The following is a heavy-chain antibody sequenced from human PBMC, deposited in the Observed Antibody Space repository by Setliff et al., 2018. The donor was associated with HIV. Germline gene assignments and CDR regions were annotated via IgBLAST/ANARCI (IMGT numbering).Heavy chain of an antibody. CDR1: GGSISSYY. V-gene: IGHV4-59*08. J-gene: IGHJ4*02. CDR2: IYYSGMT. CDR3: AGDYAGSRRPFDY. D-gene: IGHD2-2*01. Sequence: PSETLSLTCSVSGGSISSYYWSWIRQPPGKGLEWIGDIYYSGMTNYNPSLKSRVTISLDTSRNQFSLKLASVTAADTAVYVCAGDYAGSRRPFDYWGQGISVTVSS.